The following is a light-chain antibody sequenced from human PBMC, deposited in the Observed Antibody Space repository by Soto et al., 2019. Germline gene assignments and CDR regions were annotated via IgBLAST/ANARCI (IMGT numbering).Light chain of an antibody. V-gene: IGKV1-39*01. Sequence: DIQMTQSPSSLSASVGDSVTITCRASQTISKHLNWYQQKPGRAPKLMIYAASSLQSGVPSRFSGSGSGTDFTLTISSLQPEDFVSYYCQQSYSTPHAFGQGTRVEIK. CDR1: QTISKH. CDR3: QQSYSTPHA. J-gene: IGKJ1*01. CDR2: AAS.